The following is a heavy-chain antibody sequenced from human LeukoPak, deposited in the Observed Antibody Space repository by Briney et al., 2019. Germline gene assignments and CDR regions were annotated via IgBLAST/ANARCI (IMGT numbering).Heavy chain of an antibody. CDR2: FDPEVGET. CDR1: GYTLTELS. J-gene: IGHJ3*02. CDR3: ATFGIVVVIPDAFDI. Sequence: ASVKVSCKVSGYTLTELSMHWVRQAPGKGLEWRGGFDPEVGETIYAQKFQGRVTMTEDTSTDTAYMELSSLRSEDTAVYYCATFGIVVVIPDAFDIWGQGTMVTVSS. V-gene: IGHV1-24*01. D-gene: IGHD3-22*01.